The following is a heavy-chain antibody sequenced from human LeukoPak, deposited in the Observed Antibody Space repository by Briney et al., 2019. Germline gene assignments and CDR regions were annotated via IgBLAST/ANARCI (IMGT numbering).Heavy chain of an antibody. CDR3: AKRSTGV. CDR2: ISDSGGTT. Sequence: GGSLRLSCAASGFTFSNYAMPWVRQAPGKGLEWVSAISDSGGTTYYADSVKGRFTISRDNSENTLYLQMNSLKDEDTAVYYCAKRSTGVWGQGTLVTVSS. V-gene: IGHV3-23*01. J-gene: IGHJ4*02. D-gene: IGHD7-27*01. CDR1: GFTFSNYA.